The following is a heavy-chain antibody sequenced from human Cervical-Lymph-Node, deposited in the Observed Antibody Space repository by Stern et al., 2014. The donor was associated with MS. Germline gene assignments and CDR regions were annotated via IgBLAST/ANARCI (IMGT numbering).Heavy chain of an antibody. J-gene: IGHJ6*02. CDR1: GYTFTNNW. CDR3: ARPPPRRKWDDPNYGMDV. CDR2: IYPDDSDI. D-gene: IGHD1-1*01. Sequence: VQLLESGAEVKKPGESLKISCKGSGYTFTNNWIAWVRQMPGKGLEWMGIIYPDDSDIRYTPSFQGQVTISADKSISTAHPQRSSRKAADSAVYYCARPPPRRKWDDPNYGMDVWGQGTTVTVSS. V-gene: IGHV5-51*03.